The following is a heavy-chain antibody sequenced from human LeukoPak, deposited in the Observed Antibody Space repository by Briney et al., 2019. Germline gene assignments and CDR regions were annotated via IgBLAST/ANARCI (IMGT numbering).Heavy chain of an antibody. V-gene: IGHV1-2*02. Sequence: GASVKVSCKASGYTFTSYGISWVRQAPGQGLEWMGWINPKSGGTSSAQKFQGRVTMTRDTSINTAYMELSSLTSDDTAVYYCARDHHTSAYYFDPWGQGTLVTVSS. J-gene: IGHJ5*02. CDR2: INPKSGGT. CDR3: ARDHHTSAYYFDP. CDR1: GYTFTSYG. D-gene: IGHD1-26*01.